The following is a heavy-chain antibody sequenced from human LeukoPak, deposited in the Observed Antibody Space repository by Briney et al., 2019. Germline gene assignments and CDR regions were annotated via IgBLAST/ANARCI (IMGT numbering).Heavy chain of an antibody. CDR1: GYTFTGYY. CDR2: INPNSGGT. Sequence: ASVRVSCKASGYTFTGYYMHWVRQAPGQGLEWMGWINPNSGGTNYAQKFQGWVTMTRDTSISTAYMELSRLRSDDTAVYYCARAPYSGSYQRGIGAFDIWGQGTIVTVSS. CDR3: ARAPYSGSYQRGIGAFDI. D-gene: IGHD1-26*01. V-gene: IGHV1-2*04. J-gene: IGHJ3*02.